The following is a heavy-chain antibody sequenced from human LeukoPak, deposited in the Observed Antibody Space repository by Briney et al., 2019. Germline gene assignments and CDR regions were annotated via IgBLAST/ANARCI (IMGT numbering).Heavy chain of an antibody. CDR1: GFTFSVYA. J-gene: IGHJ4*02. V-gene: IGHV3-23*01. CDR2: ISGSGGST. CDR3: AREGPYGGLDS. Sequence: GGSLRLSCAASGFTFSVYAMTWVRQAPGKGLEWVSAISGSGGSTYYADSVKGRFTISRDNAKNSLYLQMNSLRAEDTALYYCAREGPYGGLDSWGQGTLVTVSS. D-gene: IGHD4-23*01.